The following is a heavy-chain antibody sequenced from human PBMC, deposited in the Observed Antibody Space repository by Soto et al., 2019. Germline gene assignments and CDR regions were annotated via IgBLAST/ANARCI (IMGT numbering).Heavy chain of an antibody. J-gene: IGHJ6*02. D-gene: IGHD3-10*01. Sequence: EVHLLASGGGLVQPGGSLRLSCAASGFTFSTYAMTWVRQAPGKGLEWVSAISGSADTTYYAASVKGRFTISRDNSKNTLSLQMNSLRADDTALYYCAKPIRSGCLYYYAMDVWGQGTTVTVSS. V-gene: IGHV3-23*01. CDR1: GFTFSTYA. CDR2: ISGSADTT. CDR3: AKPIRSGCLYYYAMDV.